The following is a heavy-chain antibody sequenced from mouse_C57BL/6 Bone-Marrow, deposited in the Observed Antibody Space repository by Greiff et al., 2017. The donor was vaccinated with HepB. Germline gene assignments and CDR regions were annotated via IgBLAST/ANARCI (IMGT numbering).Heavy chain of an antibody. CDR3: ARPGTIDY. D-gene: IGHD4-1*01. V-gene: IGHV1-50*01. Sequence: QVQLQQPGAELVKPGASVKLSCKASGYNFTSYWMQWVKQRPGQGLEWIGEIDPSDSYTNYNQKFKGKATLTVYTSSSTAYMQLSSLTSEDSAVYYCARPGTIDYWGQGTTLTVSS. J-gene: IGHJ2*01. CDR1: GYNFTSYW. CDR2: IDPSDSYT.